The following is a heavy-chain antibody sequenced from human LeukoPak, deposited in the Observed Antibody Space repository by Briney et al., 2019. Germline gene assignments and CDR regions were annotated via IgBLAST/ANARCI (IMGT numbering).Heavy chain of an antibody. CDR3: ARDEETTLDY. CDR1: EFTFSRYG. CDR2: ISSSSSYI. Sequence: GGSLRLSCAASEFTFSRYGMNWVRQAPGKGLEWVSSISSSSSYIYYADSVKGRFTISRDNAKNSLYLQMNSLRAEDTAVYYCARDEETTLDYWGQGTLVTVSS. D-gene: IGHD1-1*01. J-gene: IGHJ4*02. V-gene: IGHV3-21*01.